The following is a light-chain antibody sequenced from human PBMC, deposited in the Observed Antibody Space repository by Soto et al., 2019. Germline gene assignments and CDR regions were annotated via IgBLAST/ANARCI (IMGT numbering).Light chain of an antibody. V-gene: IGKV3-15*01. CDR3: QQYRDWPPLT. CDR2: GAS. Sequence: EIVMTQSPATLSVSPGERATLSCRASQSVGNALAWYQHKPGQPPRLFIRGASNRATGIPARFSGSGSGTEFTLTISSLQSEDFAVYYCQQYRDWPPLTFGGGTKVDIK. J-gene: IGKJ4*01. CDR1: QSVGNA.